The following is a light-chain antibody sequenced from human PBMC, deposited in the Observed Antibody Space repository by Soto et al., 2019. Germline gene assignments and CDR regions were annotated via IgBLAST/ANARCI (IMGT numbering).Light chain of an antibody. CDR2: SNN. CDR3: AAWDDSLNGVV. V-gene: IGLV1-44*01. CDR1: SSNIESNT. J-gene: IGLJ3*02. Sequence: QSVLTQPPSASGTPGPRVTISCSGSSSNIESNTVNWYQQLPGTAPKLLIYSNNQRPSGVPDRFSGSKSGTSASLAISGLQSEDEADYYCAAWDDSLNGVVFGGGTKLTVL.